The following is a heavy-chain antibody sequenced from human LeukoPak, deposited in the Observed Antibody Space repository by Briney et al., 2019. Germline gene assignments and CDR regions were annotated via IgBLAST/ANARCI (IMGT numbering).Heavy chain of an antibody. J-gene: IGHJ4*02. Sequence: GASVKVSCKVSGYTFTSYAMHWVRQAPGQRLEWMGWINAGNGNTKYSQKFQGRVTITRDTSASTAYMELSSLRSEDTAVYYCARDLEYSSSWYSDFDYWGQGTLVTVSS. CDR1: GYTFTSYA. V-gene: IGHV1-3*01. D-gene: IGHD6-13*01. CDR3: ARDLEYSSSWYSDFDY. CDR2: INAGNGNT.